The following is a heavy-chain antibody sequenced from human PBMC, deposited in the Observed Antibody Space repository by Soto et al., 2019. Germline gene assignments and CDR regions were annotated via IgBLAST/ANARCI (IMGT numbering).Heavy chain of an antibody. J-gene: IGHJ4*02. D-gene: IGHD3-22*01. CDR1: GFTFSSYA. CDR3: AKVGAVVVITGTYYFDY. CDR2: ISGSGVST. Sequence: GGSLRLSCAASGFTFSSYAMSWVRQSPGKGLEWVSAISGSGVSTYYADSVKGRFTISRDNSKNTLYLQMNSLKAEDTAVYYCAKVGAVVVITGTYYFDYWGQGTLVTVSS. V-gene: IGHV3-23*01.